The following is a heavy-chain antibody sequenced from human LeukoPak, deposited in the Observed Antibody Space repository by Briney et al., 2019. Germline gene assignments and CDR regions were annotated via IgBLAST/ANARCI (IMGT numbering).Heavy chain of an antibody. CDR1: GFTFSGSA. D-gene: IGHD6-19*01. CDR2: IKGKANSYAT. V-gene: IGHV3-73*01. CDR3: ARDRYSSGWFYFDY. J-gene: IGHJ4*02. Sequence: GRSLKLSCVASGFTFSGSAMQWVRQASGKGLEWVGRIKGKANSYATAYAASVKGRFTISRDDSKNTANLQMNSLKTEDTAVYYCARDRYSSGWFYFDYWGQGTLVTVSS.